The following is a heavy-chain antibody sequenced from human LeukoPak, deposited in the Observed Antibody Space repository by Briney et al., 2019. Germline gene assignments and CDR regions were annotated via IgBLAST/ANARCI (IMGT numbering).Heavy chain of an antibody. J-gene: IGHJ4*02. CDR1: GFTFSSYS. D-gene: IGHD3-9*01. CDR3: AKVPFYDILTGLLL. CDR2: ISSSSSTI. Sequence: GGSLRLSCAASGFTFSSYSMNWVRQAPGKGLEWVSYISSSSSTIYYADSVKGRFTISRDNAKNSLYLQMNSLRAEDTAVYYCAKVPFYDILTGLLLWGQGTLVTVSS. V-gene: IGHV3-48*01.